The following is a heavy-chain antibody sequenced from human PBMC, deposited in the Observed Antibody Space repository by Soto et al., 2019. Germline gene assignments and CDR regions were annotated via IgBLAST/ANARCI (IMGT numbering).Heavy chain of an antibody. CDR1: GFTFSSYA. CDR2: ISGSGGST. D-gene: IGHD2-2*01. V-gene: IGHV3-23*01. CDR3: AKVPSPPDFSSTSCYEYYYYYYMDF. J-gene: IGHJ6*03. Sequence: GGSLRLSCAASGFTFSSYAMSWVRQAPGKGLEWVSAISGSGGSTYYADSVKGRFTISRDNSKNTLYLQMNSLRAEDTAVYYCAKVPSPPDFSSTSCYEYYYYYYMDFWGKGTTVTVSS.